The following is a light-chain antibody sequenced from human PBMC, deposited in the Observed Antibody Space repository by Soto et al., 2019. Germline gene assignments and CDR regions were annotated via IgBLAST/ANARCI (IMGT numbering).Light chain of an antibody. Sequence: QSALTQPASVSGSPGQSITISCTGTSSDVGYYTYVSWYQHLPGKAPKLIIHEITNRPSGVSSRFSGSKSGNTASLTISGLQVEDEADYYCSSYTTRNTWVFGGGTKLTVL. CDR2: EIT. J-gene: IGLJ3*02. V-gene: IGLV2-14*01. CDR1: SSDVGYYTY. CDR3: SSYTTRNTWV.